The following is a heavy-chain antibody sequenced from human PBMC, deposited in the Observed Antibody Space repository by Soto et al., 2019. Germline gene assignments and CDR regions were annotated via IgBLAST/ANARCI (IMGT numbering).Heavy chain of an antibody. V-gene: IGHV4-4*07. CDR2: IYASGST. CDR3: ARGGMMIIPTATAFDY. J-gene: IGHJ4*02. D-gene: IGHD2-2*01. Sequence: QVQLQESGPGLVKPSETLSLTCTVSGGSISTYYWSWIRQPAGKGLEWIGRIYASGSTNYNPSLKSRVTMSVATSKNQFSLKLSSVTAADTAVYYCARGGMMIIPTATAFDYWGQGTLVTVSS. CDR1: GGSISTYY.